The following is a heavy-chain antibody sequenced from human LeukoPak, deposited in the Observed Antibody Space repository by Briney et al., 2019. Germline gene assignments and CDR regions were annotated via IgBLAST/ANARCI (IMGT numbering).Heavy chain of an antibody. J-gene: IGHJ5*02. CDR2: ISSSSSTI. CDR3: ARGRLYYYDSSGPFDP. D-gene: IGHD3-22*01. V-gene: IGHV3-48*04. CDR1: GSTFSSYS. Sequence: PGGSLRLSCAASGSTFSSYSMNWVRPAPGKGLEWVSYISSSSSTIYYADSVKGRFTISRDNAKNSLYLKMNSLRAEDTAVYYCARGRLYYYDSSGPFDPWGQGTLVTVSS.